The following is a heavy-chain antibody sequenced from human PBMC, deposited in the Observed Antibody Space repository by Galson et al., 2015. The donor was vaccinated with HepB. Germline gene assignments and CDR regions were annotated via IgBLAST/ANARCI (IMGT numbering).Heavy chain of an antibody. CDR1: GFTLRDYA. V-gene: IGHV3-30-3*01. D-gene: IGHD2-21*02. Sequence: SLRLSCAASGFTLRDYAMHWVRQAPGKGLEWVAFISWDESKTFYGDSVRGRFTISRDNSKNMLYLEMNSLRGEDTAVFYCVRDHAPAHICGGDCYSAGYWGQGALVTVSS. CDR2: ISWDESKT. CDR3: VRDHAPAHICGGDCYSAGY. J-gene: IGHJ4*02.